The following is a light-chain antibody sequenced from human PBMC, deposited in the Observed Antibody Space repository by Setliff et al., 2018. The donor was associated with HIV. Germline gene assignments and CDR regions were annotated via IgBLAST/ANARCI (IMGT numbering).Light chain of an antibody. CDR3: CSYVGSYSCI. J-gene: IGLJ1*01. V-gene: IGLV2-11*01. CDR1: TSDVGNYNY. CDR2: DVR. Sequence: QSVLTQPRSVSGSPGQTITLSCTGSTSDVGNYNYVSWYQQYPGKAPKLIIFDVRRRPSGVPDRFSGSKSQNTASLTISGLQPEDEADYYCCSYVGSYSCIFGTGTKVTV.